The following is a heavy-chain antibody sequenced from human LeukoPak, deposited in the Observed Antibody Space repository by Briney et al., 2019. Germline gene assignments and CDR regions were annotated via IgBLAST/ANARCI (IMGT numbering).Heavy chain of an antibody. CDR3: ARFTPQGYGWGGYNRFDP. J-gene: IGHJ5*02. Sequence: SETLSLTCTVSGGSISSYYWNWIRQPPGKGLEWIGYIYYSGSTNYNPSLKSRVTISLDTSKNQFSLNLTSVTAADTAVYYCARFTPQGYGWGGYNRFDPWGQGTLVTVSS. D-gene: IGHD3-16*01. CDR1: GGSISSYY. CDR2: IYYSGST. V-gene: IGHV4-59*01.